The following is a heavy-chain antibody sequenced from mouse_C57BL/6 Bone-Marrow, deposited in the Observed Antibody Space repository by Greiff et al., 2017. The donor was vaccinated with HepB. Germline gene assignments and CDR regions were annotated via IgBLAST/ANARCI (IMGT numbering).Heavy chain of an antibody. CDR2: IYPGDGDT. Sequence: QVQLQQSGPELVKPGASVKISCKASGYAFSSSWMNWVKQRPGKGLEWIGRIYPGDGDTNYNRKFKGKATLTADKSSSTAYMQLSSLTSEDSAVYCCASPRWLLPDMDYWGQGTSVTVAS. J-gene: IGHJ4*01. V-gene: IGHV1-82*01. CDR3: ASPRWLLPDMDY. CDR1: GYAFSSSW. D-gene: IGHD2-3*01.